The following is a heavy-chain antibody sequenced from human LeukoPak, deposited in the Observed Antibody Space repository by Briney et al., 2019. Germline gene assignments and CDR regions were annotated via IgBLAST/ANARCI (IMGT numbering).Heavy chain of an antibody. V-gene: IGHV4-61*01. CDR1: GYSISSGYY. J-gene: IGHJ4*02. CDR3: ARDDSLPGSFDY. CDR2: IYYSGST. Sequence: PSETLSLTCTVSGYSISSGYYWGWIRQPPGKGLEWIGYIYYSGSTNYNPSLKSRVTISVDTSKNQFSLKLSSVTAADTAVYYCARDDSLPGSFDYWGQGTLVTVSS. D-gene: IGHD2-21*01.